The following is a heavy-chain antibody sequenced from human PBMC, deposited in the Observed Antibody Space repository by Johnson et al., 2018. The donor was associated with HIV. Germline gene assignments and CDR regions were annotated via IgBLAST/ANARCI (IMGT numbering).Heavy chain of an antibody. CDR3: AKEEGIAAAGGAFDI. J-gene: IGHJ3*02. CDR1: GFTFSTYA. CDR2: ISSDGSNK. D-gene: IGHD6-13*01. V-gene: IGHV3-30*04. Sequence: QVQLVESGGGVVQPGRSLRLSCAASGFTFSTYALHWVRQAPGKGLEWVAVISSDGSNKYYADSVKGRFTISRDNAKNSLYLQMNSLRAEDPAVYYCAKEEGIAAAGGAFDIWGQGTMVTVSS.